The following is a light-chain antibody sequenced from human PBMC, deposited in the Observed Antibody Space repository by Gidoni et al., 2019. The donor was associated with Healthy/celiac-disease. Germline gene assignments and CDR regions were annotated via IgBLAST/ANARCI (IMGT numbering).Light chain of an antibody. V-gene: IGKV1-39*01. J-gene: IGKJ1*01. CDR2: AAS. Sequence: DIQITQSPSSLSASVGARVTITCLASQSISSYLNWYQQKPGKAPKLLIYAASSLQSGVPSRFSGSGSGTEFTLTISSLQPEDFATYYGQQSYSTLTWTFGQGTKVEIK. CDR1: QSISSY. CDR3: QQSYSTLTWT.